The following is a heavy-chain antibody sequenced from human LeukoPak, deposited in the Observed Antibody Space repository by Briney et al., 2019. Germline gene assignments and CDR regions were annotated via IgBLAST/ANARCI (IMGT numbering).Heavy chain of an antibody. CDR3: ARVAGYSGGWFDN. CDR2: INSDGSST. D-gene: IGHD6-19*01. Sequence: PGGSLRLSCAASGFTFSNHWMHWVRQAPGKGLVWVSRINSDGSSTNYADSVKGRFTISRDNAKNMLYLQMNSLRAEDTAIYYCARVAGYSGGWFDNWGQGTLVTVSS. V-gene: IGHV3-74*01. CDR1: GFTFSNHW. J-gene: IGHJ4*02.